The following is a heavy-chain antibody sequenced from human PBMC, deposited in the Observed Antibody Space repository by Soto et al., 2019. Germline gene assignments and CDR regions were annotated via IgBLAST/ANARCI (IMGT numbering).Heavy chain of an antibody. CDR2: IKTWKAYTTAT. J-gene: IGHJ4*02. D-gene: IGHD2-8*01. CDR3: ARQVYSLVYPIDY. CDR1: GFTFRNFR. Sequence: LRLSCAAPGFTFRNFRMNWVRQAPGRGLDRITHIKTWKAYTTATYDAVSVKGQFSNTRDDAQNSRFLEVTSLRGYDTAVYFCARQVYSLVYPIDYWGQGTPVTVSS. V-gene: IGHV3-48*01.